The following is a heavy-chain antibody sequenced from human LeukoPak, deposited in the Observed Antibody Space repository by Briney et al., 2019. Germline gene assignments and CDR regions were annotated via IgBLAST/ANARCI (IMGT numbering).Heavy chain of an antibody. CDR1: GGSISSGSYF. V-gene: IGHV4-61*02. D-gene: IGHD6-13*01. CDR3: AREGYTSSWYSGYYYFDY. Sequence: PSETLSLTCTVSGGSISSGSYFGTWIRQPAGKRLEWIGRINTSGSTNYNPSLKSRVTISVDTSKNQFSLKLSSVTAADTAVFFCAREGYTSSWYSGYYYFDYWGQGTLVTVSS. J-gene: IGHJ4*02. CDR2: INTSGST.